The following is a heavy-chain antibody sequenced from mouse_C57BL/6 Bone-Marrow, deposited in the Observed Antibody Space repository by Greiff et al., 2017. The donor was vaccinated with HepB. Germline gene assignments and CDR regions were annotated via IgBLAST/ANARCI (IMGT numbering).Heavy chain of an antibody. CDR1: GFTFSNYW. CDR3: TAYALYAMDY. J-gene: IGHJ4*01. CDR2: IRLKSDNYAT. V-gene: IGHV6-3*01. Sequence: EVQVVESGGGLVQPGGSMKLSCVASGFTFSNYWMNWVRQSPEKGLEWVAQIRLKSDNYATHYAESVKGRFTISRDDSKSSVYLQMNNLRAEDTGIYYCTAYALYAMDYWGQGTSVTVSS. D-gene: IGHD6-5*01.